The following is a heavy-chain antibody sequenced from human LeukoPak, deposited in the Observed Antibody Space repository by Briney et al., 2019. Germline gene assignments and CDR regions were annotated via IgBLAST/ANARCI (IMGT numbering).Heavy chain of an antibody. CDR3: ATYSSLNTREFQY. V-gene: IGHV3-7*01. J-gene: IGHJ1*01. D-gene: IGHD3-22*01. CDR2: IREDGSEK. Sequence: GGSLRLSCAASGFMFSDYCMSWVRQAPGKGLEWVANIREDGSEKYYVDSVKGRFTISRDNAKNSLYLQMSSLSAEDTAVYYCATYSSLNTREFQYWGQGTLVTVSP. CDR1: GFMFSDYC.